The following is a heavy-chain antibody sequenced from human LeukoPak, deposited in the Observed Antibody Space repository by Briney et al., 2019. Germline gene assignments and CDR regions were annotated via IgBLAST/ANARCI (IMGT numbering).Heavy chain of an antibody. Sequence: GGSLRLSCAASGFTFSSHWMSWVRQAPGKGLEWVANIKQDGSEKYFVDSVKGRFTISRDNAKNSMYLHMNSLRAEDTAVYYCARDHHSGWLFDFWGQGTLVTVSS. D-gene: IGHD6-19*01. CDR1: GFTFSSHW. CDR3: ARDHHSGWLFDF. CDR2: IKQDGSEK. V-gene: IGHV3-7*01. J-gene: IGHJ4*02.